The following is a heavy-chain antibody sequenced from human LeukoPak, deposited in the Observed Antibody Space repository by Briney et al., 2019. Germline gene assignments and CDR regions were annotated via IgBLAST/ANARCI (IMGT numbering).Heavy chain of an antibody. Sequence: GGSLRLSCAASGFTFSIYSMSWVRQAPGKGLEWVSAISGSGGSTYYADSVKGRFTISRDNSKNTLYLQMNSLRAEDTAVYYCAKEGWSNRELYWGQGTLVTVSS. CDR3: AKEGWSNRELY. CDR1: GFTFSIYS. J-gene: IGHJ4*02. D-gene: IGHD6-19*01. V-gene: IGHV3-23*01. CDR2: ISGSGGST.